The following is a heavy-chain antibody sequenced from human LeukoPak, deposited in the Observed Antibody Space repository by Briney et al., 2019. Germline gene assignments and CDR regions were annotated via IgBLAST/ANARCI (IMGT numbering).Heavy chain of an antibody. V-gene: IGHV4-34*01. Sequence: PSETLSLTCAVRGGSFSGYYWSWIRQDPGKGLEWIGEINHSGSTNYNPSLKSRVTISVDTSKNQFSLKLSSVTAADTAVYYCARGPPGDSSGYYLNYWGQGTLVTVS. CDR3: ARGPPGDSSGYYLNY. J-gene: IGHJ4*02. CDR2: INHSGST. D-gene: IGHD3-22*01. CDR1: GGSFSGYY.